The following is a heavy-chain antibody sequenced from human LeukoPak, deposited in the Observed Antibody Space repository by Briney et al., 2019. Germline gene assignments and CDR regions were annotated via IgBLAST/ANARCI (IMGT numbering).Heavy chain of an antibody. CDR2: IYHSGST. Sequence: SETLSLTCTVSGYSISSGYYWGWIRQPPGKGLEWIGSIYHSGSTYYNPSLKSRVTISVDTSKNQFSLKLSSVTAADTAVYYCARVYNWNSSGLGAPRDWGRGTQVTVSS. V-gene: IGHV4-38-2*02. D-gene: IGHD1-7*01. CDR3: ARVYNWNSSGLGAPRD. CDR1: GYSISSGYY. J-gene: IGHJ4*02.